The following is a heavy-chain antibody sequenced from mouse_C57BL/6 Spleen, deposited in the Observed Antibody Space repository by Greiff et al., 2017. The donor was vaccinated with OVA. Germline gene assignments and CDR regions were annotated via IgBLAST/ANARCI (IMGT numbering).Heavy chain of an antibody. CDR1: GYSITSGYY. CDR2: ISYDGSN. V-gene: IGHV3-6*01. Sequence: VQLQQSGPGLVKPSQSLSLTCSVTGYSITSGYYWNWIRQFPGNKLEWMGYISYDGSNNYNPSLKNRISITRDTSKNQFFLKLNSVTTEDTATYYCARAYGRDFDYWGQGTTLTVSS. J-gene: IGHJ2*01. CDR3: ARAYGRDFDY. D-gene: IGHD1-1*01.